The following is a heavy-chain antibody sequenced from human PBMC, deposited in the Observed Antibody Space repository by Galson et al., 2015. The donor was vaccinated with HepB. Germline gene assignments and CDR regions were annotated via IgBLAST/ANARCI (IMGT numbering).Heavy chain of an antibody. CDR3: AKTKDIVVVVAAPFDY. J-gene: IGHJ4*02. V-gene: IGHV3-23*01. Sequence: SLRLSCAASGFTFSTYAMSWVRQAPGKGLEWVSAISGSGGSTYYADSVKGRFTISRDNSKNTLYLQMNSLRAEDTAVYYCAKTKDIVVVVAAPFDYWGQGTLVTVSS. CDR1: GFTFSTYA. D-gene: IGHD2-15*01. CDR2: ISGSGGST.